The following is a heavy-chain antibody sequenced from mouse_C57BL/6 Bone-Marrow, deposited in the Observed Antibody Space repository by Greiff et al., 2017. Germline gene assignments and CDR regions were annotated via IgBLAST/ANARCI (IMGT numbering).Heavy chain of an antibody. J-gene: IGHJ4*01. V-gene: IGHV5-12*01. CDR1: GFTFSDYY. CDR3: ARDQMDY. Sequence: EVQGVESGGGLVQPGGSLKLSCAASGFTFSDYYMYWVRQTPEKRLEWVAYISNGGGSTYYPDTVKGRFTISRDNAKNTQYLQMSRLKSENTAMYYCARDQMDYWGQGTSGTDTS. CDR2: ISNGGGST.